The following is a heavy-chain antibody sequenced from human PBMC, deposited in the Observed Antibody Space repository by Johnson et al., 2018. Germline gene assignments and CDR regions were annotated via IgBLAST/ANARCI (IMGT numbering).Heavy chain of an antibody. D-gene: IGHD5-12*01. Sequence: VQLVESGGGLVQPGGSLRLSCSGFTFRNYAMSWVRQAPGKGLEWVSTIRGGGDSTLYADSVKGRFTISRDNSKNTLYLQKNSLRAEDTAVYYCAKIEPTRLGAVDVWGQGTVVTVSS. V-gene: IGHV3-23*04. CDR1: GFTFRNYA. J-gene: IGHJ3*01. CDR3: AKIEPTRLGAVDV. CDR2: IRGGGDST.